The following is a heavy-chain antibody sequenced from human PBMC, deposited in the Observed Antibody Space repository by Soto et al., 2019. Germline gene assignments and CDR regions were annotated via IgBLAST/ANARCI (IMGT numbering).Heavy chain of an antibody. CDR3: ARGKLVRRTSALGY. CDR2: ISAYNGNT. D-gene: IGHD2-8*01. CDR1: DDTFTNYP. J-gene: IGHJ4*02. V-gene: IGHV1-18*04. Sequence: QVQLVQSGAEVKKPGASVKVSCKASDDTFTNYPISWVRQAPGQGLEWMGWISAYNGNTDYAQKVQGRITLTTDTSTSTAFMELRSLTSDDTAVYYCARGKLVRRTSALGYWGQGTLVTVSS.